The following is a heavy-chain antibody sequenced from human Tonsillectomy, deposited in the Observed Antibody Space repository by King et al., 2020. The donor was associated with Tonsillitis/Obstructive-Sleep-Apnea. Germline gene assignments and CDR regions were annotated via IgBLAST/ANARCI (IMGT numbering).Heavy chain of an antibody. D-gene: IGHD6-6*01. CDR2: ISWDGGST. CDR3: STGRHWSSSSLPIYY. J-gene: IGHJ4*02. CDR1: GFTFDDYT. Sequence: VQLVQSGGVVIQPGGSLRLSCAASGFTFDDYTMHWVRQAPGKGLEWVSLISWDGGSTYYADSLKGRFTISIDKTKNSLYLQMNSLRTEDTALYYCSTGRHWSSSSLPIYYWGQGTLVTVSS. V-gene: IGHV3-43*01.